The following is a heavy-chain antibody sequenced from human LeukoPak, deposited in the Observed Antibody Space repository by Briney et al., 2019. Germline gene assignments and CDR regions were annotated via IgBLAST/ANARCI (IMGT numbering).Heavy chain of an antibody. J-gene: IGHJ6*03. CDR3: ARKRWFGELPRNYYYYYYMDV. CDR1: GGTFSSYA. CDR2: IIPIFGTA. V-gene: IGHV1-69*06. Sequence: SVKVSCKASGGTFSSYAISWVRQAPGQGLEWMGGIIPIFGTANYAQKFQGRVTITADKSTSTAYMELSSLRSEDTAVYYCARKRWFGELPRNYYYYYYMDVWGKGTTVTISS. D-gene: IGHD3-10*01.